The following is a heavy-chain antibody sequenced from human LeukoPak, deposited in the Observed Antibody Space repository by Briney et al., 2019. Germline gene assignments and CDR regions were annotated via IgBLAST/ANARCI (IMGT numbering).Heavy chain of an antibody. CDR2: ISNSGTTR. D-gene: IGHD6-19*01. J-gene: IGHJ5*02. CDR1: GFTFSSYG. CDR3: ARDQTGITVAATGWFDP. Sequence: GGSLRLSCAASGFTFSSYGMHWVRQAPGRGLEWVSYISNSGTTRYYADSVKGRFTISRDNAKNSLYLQMNSLRAEDTAVYYCARDQTGITVAATGWFDPWGQGTLVTVSS. V-gene: IGHV3-48*04.